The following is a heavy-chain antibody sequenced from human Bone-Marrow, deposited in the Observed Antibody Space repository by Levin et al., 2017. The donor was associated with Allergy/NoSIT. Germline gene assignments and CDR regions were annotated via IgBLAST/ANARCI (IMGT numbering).Heavy chain of an antibody. D-gene: IGHD6-19*01. CDR2: ISYDGSNK. Sequence: GESLKISCAASGFTFSSYGMHWVRQAPGKGLEWVAVISYDGSNKYYADSVKGRFTISRDNSKNTLYLQMNSLRAEDTAVYYCAKDNGGIAVAVFRAFDYWGQGTLVTVSS. J-gene: IGHJ4*02. CDR3: AKDNGGIAVAVFRAFDY. V-gene: IGHV3-30*18. CDR1: GFTFSSYG.